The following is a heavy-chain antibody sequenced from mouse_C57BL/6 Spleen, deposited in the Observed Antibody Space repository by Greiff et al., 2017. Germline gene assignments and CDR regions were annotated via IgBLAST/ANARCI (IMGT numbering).Heavy chain of an antibody. Sequence: EVQLHQSGTVLARPGASVKMSCKTSGYTFTSYWMHWVKQRPGQGLEWIGAIYPGNSDTSYNQKFKGKAKLTAVQSASTAYMELSSLTNEDSAVYYCTRAGDYYGSSYYWYFDVWGTGTTVTVSS. CDR2: IYPGNSDT. J-gene: IGHJ1*03. D-gene: IGHD1-1*01. CDR1: GYTFTSYW. V-gene: IGHV1-5*01. CDR3: TRAGDYYGSSYYWYFDV.